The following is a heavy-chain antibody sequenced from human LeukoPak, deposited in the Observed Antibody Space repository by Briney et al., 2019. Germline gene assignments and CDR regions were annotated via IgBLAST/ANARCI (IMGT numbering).Heavy chain of an antibody. CDR1: GGSISSGGYS. CDR2: IHHSGST. J-gene: IGHJ3*02. CDR3: AGWATDYDAFDI. Sequence: SETLSLTCAVSGGSISSGGYSWSWIRQPPGKGLEWIGYIHHSGSTYYNPSLKSRVTISVDRSKNQFSLKLSSVTAADTAVYYCAGWATDYDAFDIWGQGTMVTVSS. D-gene: IGHD5-12*01. V-gene: IGHV4-30-2*01.